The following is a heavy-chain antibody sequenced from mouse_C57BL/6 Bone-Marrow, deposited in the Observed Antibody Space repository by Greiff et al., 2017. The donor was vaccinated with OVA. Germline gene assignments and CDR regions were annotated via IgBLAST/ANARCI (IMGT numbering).Heavy chain of an antibody. CDR2: IRNKANGYTT. J-gene: IGHJ2*01. CDR1: GFTFTDYY. CDR3: ARYTTVVAKDFDY. V-gene: IGHV7-3*01. Sequence: EVQLVESGGGLVQPGGSLNLSCAASGFTFTDYYMSWVRQPPGKALEWLGFIRNKANGYTTEYSASVKGRFTISRDNSQSILYLQMNALRAEDSATYYCARYTTVVAKDFDYWGQGTTLTVSS. D-gene: IGHD1-1*01.